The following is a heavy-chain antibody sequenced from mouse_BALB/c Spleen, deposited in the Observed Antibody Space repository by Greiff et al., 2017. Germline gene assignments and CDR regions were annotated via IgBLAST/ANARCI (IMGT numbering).Heavy chain of an antibody. D-gene: IGHD1-1*01. CDR2: IRNKADGYTT. CDR3: ARKGFTTVVDWYFDV. Sequence: EVMLVESGGGLVQPGGSLRLSCATSGFTFTDDYMSWVRRPPGKAPEWLGFIRNKADGYTTEYSASVKGRFTISRDKSQSILYLQMNTLRAEDSATYYCARKGFTTVVDWYFDVWGAGTSVTVSS. CDR1: GFTFTDDY. J-gene: IGHJ1*01. V-gene: IGHV7-3*02.